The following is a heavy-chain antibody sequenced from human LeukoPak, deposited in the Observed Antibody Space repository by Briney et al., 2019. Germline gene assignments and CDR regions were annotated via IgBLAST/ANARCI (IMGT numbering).Heavy chain of an antibody. V-gene: IGHV3-11*01. Sequence: SGGSLRLSCAASGFTFSDYYMSWIRQAPGKGLEWVSYISSSGSTIYYADSVKGRFTISRDNAKNSLYLQMNSLRAEDTAVYYCARAESSSWYSNYYYYYYMDVWGKGTTVTVSS. J-gene: IGHJ6*03. CDR2: ISSSGSTI. D-gene: IGHD6-13*01. CDR1: GFTFSDYY. CDR3: ARAESSSWYSNYYYYYYMDV.